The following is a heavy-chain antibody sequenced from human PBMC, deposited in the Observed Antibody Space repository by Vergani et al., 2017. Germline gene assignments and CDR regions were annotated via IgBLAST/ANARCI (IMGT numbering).Heavy chain of an antibody. CDR3: AKDRVVFGVVKGDWYFDL. V-gene: IGHV3-23*01. J-gene: IGHJ2*01. D-gene: IGHD3-3*01. Sequence: EVQLLESGGGLVQPGGSLRLSCAASGFTFSSYAMSWVRQAPGKGLEWVSAISGSVGRTYYADSVKGRFTISRDNSKNTLYLQMNSLRAEDKAVYYGAKDRVVFGVVKGDWYFDLWGRGTLVTVSS. CDR2: ISGSVGRT. CDR1: GFTFSSYA.